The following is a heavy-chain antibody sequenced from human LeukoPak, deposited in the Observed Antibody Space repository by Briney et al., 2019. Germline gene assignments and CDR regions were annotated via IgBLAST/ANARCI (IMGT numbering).Heavy chain of an antibody. D-gene: IGHD5-18*01. J-gene: IGHJ4*02. V-gene: IGHV3-48*01. CDR3: ARTRGYNYGYSDD. Sequence: GGSLRLSCAASGFTFSSYNMNWVRQAPGKGLEWVSYISGGSTVIDYADSVRGRFTISRDDAKNSLYLQMNSLRGEDTAVYYCARTRGYNYGYSDDWGQGTLVTVSS. CDR2: ISGGSTVI. CDR1: GFTFSSYN.